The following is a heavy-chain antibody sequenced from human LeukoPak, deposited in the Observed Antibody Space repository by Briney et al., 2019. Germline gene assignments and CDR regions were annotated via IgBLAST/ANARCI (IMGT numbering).Heavy chain of an antibody. CDR3: AKGSYYDSSGSFYFDY. V-gene: IGHV3-23*01. CDR1: GFSFSSYA. Sequence: PGGSLRLSCAASGFSFSSYAMSWVRQAPGKGLDWVSAISASGGSTYYADSVKGRFTISRDNSKNTLYVQVNSLGTEDTAAYYCAKGSYYDSSGSFYFDYWGQGTLVTVSS. CDR2: ISASGGST. J-gene: IGHJ4*02. D-gene: IGHD3-22*01.